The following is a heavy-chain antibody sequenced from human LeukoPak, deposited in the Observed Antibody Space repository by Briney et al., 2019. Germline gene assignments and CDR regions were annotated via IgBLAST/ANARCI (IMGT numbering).Heavy chain of an antibody. Sequence: PSETLSPTCAVSGGSISSSNWWSWVRQPPGKGLEWIGEIYHSGSTNYNPSLKSRVTISVDKSKNQFSLKLSSVTAADTAVYYCARDRGYSYGSGRPKEFDYWGQGTLVTVSS. J-gene: IGHJ4*02. V-gene: IGHV4-4*02. CDR3: ARDRGYSYGSGRPKEFDY. CDR1: GGSISSSNW. D-gene: IGHD5-18*01. CDR2: IYHSGST.